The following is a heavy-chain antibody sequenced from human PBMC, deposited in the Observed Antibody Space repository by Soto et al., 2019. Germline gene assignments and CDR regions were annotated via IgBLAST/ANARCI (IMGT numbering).Heavy chain of an antibody. Sequence: QLQLQESGPGLVKPSETLSLTCTVSGGSISSSSYYGGWIRQPPGKGLEWIGSIYYSGSTYYNPSLKSRVTISVDTSKNQFSLKLSSVTAADTAVYYCAKTIASRPYYGMDVWGQGTTVTVSS. CDR1: GGSISSSSYY. J-gene: IGHJ6*02. V-gene: IGHV4-39*01. CDR3: AKTIASRPYYGMDV. D-gene: IGHD6-6*01. CDR2: IYYSGST.